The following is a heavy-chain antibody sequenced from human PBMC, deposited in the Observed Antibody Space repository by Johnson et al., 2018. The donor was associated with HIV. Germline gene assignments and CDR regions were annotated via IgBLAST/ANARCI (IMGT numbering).Heavy chain of an antibody. D-gene: IGHD6-19*01. V-gene: IGHV3-7*01. CDR1: GFTFSSYW. J-gene: IGHJ3*02. CDR3: ARGNGLHSSGDDAFDI. Sequence: VQLVESGGGLVQPGGSLRLSCAASGFTFSSYWMSWVRQAPGKGLECVANIKQDGSEKYYVDPVKGRFTISRDNANKSLDLQMNSLRAGDTAVYYCARGNGLHSSGDDAFDIWGQGTMVTVSS. CDR2: IKQDGSEK.